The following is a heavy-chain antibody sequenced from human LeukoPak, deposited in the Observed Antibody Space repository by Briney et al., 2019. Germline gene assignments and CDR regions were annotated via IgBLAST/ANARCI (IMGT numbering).Heavy chain of an antibody. Sequence: PSETLSLTCAVYGGSFSGYYWSWIRQPPGKGLEWIGEINHSGSTNYNPSLKSRVTISIDTSKNQFSLKLSSVTAADTAVYYCARAYLISSWYLGSWFDPWGQGTLVTVSS. D-gene: IGHD6-13*01. J-gene: IGHJ5*02. CDR3: ARAYLISSWYLGSWFDP. V-gene: IGHV4-34*01. CDR1: GGSFSGYY. CDR2: INHSGST.